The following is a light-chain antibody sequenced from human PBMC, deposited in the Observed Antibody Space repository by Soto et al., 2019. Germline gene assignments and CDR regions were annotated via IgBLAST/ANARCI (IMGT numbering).Light chain of an antibody. CDR2: SNN. CDR3: AAWDDSLNGHVV. V-gene: IGLV1-44*01. J-gene: IGLJ2*01. CDR1: SSNIGRNT. Sequence: QSVLTQPPSASGTPGQRVTISCSGSSSNIGRNTVNWYLHLPGTAPKLLIYSNNQRPSGVPDRFSGSKSGTSASLAISGLQSEDEAYYYCAAWDDSLNGHVVFGGGTKLTVL.